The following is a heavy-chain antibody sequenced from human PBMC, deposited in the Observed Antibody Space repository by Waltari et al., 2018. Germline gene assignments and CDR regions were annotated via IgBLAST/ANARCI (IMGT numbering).Heavy chain of an antibody. D-gene: IGHD6-13*01. J-gene: IGHJ2*01. V-gene: IGHV3-9*01. CDR3: AKGAPAGSGGTVGYWYFDL. CDR2: IGFSSGHR. Sequence: EVQLVESGGGLVQPGRSLRLSCAASGFSFGDYAMHWVRQPPGKGLEWVSGIGFSSGHRGYADSVKGRLSISRDNAKNSLYLQMNSLRSEDTAFYYCAKGAPAGSGGTVGYWYFDLWGRGTLVTVSS. CDR1: GFSFGDYA.